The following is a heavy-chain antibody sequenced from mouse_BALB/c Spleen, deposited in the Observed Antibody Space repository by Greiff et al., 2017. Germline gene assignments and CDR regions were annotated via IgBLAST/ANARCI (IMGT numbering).Heavy chain of an antibody. V-gene: IGHV1-39*01. CDR3: ARSTTAHFDY. J-gene: IGHJ2*01. CDR2: IDPYYGCT. Sequence: VQLQQSGPELEKPGASVKISCKASGYSFTGYNMNWVKQSNGKSLEWIGNIDPYYGCTSYNQKFKGKATLTVYKSSSTAYMQLKSLTSEDSAVYYCARSTTAHFDYWGQGTTLTVSS. CDR1: GYSFTGYN. D-gene: IGHD1-2*01.